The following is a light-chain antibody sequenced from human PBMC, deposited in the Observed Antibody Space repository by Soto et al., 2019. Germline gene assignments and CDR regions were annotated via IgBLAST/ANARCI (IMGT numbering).Light chain of an antibody. CDR3: SSYSTTNILV. V-gene: IGLV2-14*03. CDR2: DVN. Sequence: QSVLAQSASVTGSPGQSVTISCTGASSDVGAYEHVSWYQQHPGRAPKLILYDVNNRPSGVSNHFSGSKSGNTASLVISGLQANDEADYYCSSYSTTNILVFGSGTKVTVL. CDR1: SSDVGAYEH. J-gene: IGLJ1*01.